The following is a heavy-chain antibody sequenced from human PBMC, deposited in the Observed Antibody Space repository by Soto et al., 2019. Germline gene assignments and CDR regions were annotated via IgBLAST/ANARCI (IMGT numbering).Heavy chain of an antibody. CDR2: INAVNGNT. D-gene: IGHD1-26*01. CDR3: ARERYIEWELPAFDY. J-gene: IGHJ4*02. CDR1: GYTFTNYA. V-gene: IGHV1-3*01. Sequence: ASVKVSCKASGYTFTNYAIHWVRQAPGQGLEWMAGINAVNGNTKYSQKFQGRVTITRDTSASTAYMELSSLRSEDTAVYYCARERYIEWELPAFDYWGQGTLVTVSS.